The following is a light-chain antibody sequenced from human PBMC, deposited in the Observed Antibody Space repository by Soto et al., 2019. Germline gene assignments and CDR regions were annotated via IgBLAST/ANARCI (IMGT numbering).Light chain of an antibody. CDR2: EVT. CDR3: SSYSAIYYFYFL. Sequence: QSVLTQPPSASGSPGQSVTISGTGTSSDVGGYNYVSWYQQYPGRAPKLMIYEVTKRPSGVPDRFSGSKSGNTASLTVSGLLAEDGAYSYSSSYSAIYYFYFLFCGVTKLTV. J-gene: IGLJ3*02. V-gene: IGLV2-8*01. CDR1: SSDVGGYNY.